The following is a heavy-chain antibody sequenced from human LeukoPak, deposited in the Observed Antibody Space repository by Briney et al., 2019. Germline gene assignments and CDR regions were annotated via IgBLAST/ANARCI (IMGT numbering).Heavy chain of an antibody. D-gene: IGHD1-26*01. CDR3: ARSSGAYRSFDY. V-gene: IGHV4-59*01. Sequence: PSETLSLTCTVSGGSISSYYWSWIRQPPGKGLEWIAYIYYSGTTDYNPSLKNRVTISVDTSNNQISLKVSSVTAADTAMYYCARSSGAYRSFDYWGQGTLVPVSS. CDR1: GGSISSYY. CDR2: IYYSGTT. J-gene: IGHJ4*02.